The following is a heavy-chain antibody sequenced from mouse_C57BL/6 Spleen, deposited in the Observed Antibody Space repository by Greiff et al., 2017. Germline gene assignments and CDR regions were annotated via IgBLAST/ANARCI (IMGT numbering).Heavy chain of an antibody. J-gene: IGHJ4*01. CDR1: GYTFTSYW. CDR3: ARWGGNYGGMDY. CDR2: IDPSDSYT. Sequence: QVQLQQSGAELVMPGASVKLSCKASGYTFTSYWMHWVKQRPGQGLEWIGEIDPSDSYTNYNQKFKGKSTLTVDKSSSTAYMQLSSLTSEDSAVYYCARWGGNYGGMDYWGQGTSVTVSS. V-gene: IGHV1-69*01. D-gene: IGHD2-1*01.